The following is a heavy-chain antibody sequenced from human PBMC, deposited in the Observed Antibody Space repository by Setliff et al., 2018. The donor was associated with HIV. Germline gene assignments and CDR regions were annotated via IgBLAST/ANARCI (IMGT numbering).Heavy chain of an antibody. V-gene: IGHV1-8*02. D-gene: IGHD3-22*01. Sequence: GASVKVSCKASGYTFSSYDINWVRQATGQGLEWMGWMNPNSGNTGYAQTFQGRVTMTRDTSISTAYMELNNLKFEDTAVYYCARARRDSYDRGRRNHYYIDVWGKGTTVTVSS. CDR1: GYTFSSYD. CDR3: ARARRDSYDRGRRNHYYIDV. J-gene: IGHJ6*03. CDR2: MNPNSGNT.